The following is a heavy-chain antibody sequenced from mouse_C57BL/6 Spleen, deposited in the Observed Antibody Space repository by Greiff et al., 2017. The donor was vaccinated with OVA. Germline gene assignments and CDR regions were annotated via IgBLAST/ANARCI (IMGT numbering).Heavy chain of an antibody. CDR1: GYTFTSYG. D-gene: IGHD3-2*02. CDR3: AREGDSSGYDYAMDY. Sequence: QVQLQQSGAELARPGASVELSCKASGYTFTSYGISWVKQRTGQGLEWIGEIYPRSGNTYYNEKFKGKATLTADKSSSTAYMELRSLTSEDSAVYFCAREGDSSGYDYAMDYWGQGTSVTVSS. CDR2: IYPRSGNT. V-gene: IGHV1-81*01. J-gene: IGHJ4*01.